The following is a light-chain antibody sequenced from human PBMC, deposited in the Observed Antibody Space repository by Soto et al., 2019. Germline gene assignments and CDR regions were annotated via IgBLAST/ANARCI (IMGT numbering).Light chain of an antibody. J-gene: IGKJ4*01. Sequence: DIQMTQSPSSLSASVGDRVTITCQASQDINRYLNWYQHKAGIAPTLLIYDASHLETGVPSRFSGSGSGTDFTFTINSLQPEDIATYYCQQYDNLPLTVGGGTKVEIK. CDR1: QDINRY. CDR3: QQYDNLPLT. CDR2: DAS. V-gene: IGKV1-33*01.